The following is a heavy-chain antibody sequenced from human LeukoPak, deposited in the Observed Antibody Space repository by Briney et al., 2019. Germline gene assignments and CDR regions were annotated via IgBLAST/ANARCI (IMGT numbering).Heavy chain of an antibody. V-gene: IGHV3-23*01. J-gene: IGHJ4*02. Sequence: PGGSLRLSCAASGFTFSSYAMSWVRQAPGKGLEWVSAISGSGGSTYYADSVKGRFTISRDNSKNTLYPQMNSLRAEDTAVYYCAKDTHYDFRSGYPDYWGQGTLVTVSS. D-gene: IGHD3-3*01. CDR3: AKDTHYDFRSGYPDY. CDR1: GFTFSSYA. CDR2: ISGSGGST.